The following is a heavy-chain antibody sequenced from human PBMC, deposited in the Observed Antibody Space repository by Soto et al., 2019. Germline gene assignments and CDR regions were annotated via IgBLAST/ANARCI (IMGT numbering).Heavy chain of an antibody. J-gene: IGHJ4*02. CDR1: GFSLNTNAVG. Sequence: SGPTLVNPTQTLTLTCTFSGFSLNTNAVGVGWIRQPPGKALEWLALVYWNDDKRYSPTLNSRLTITKDVSKNEVVITMTNMDPVDRATYYCAHVPSGNFYYFDYWGQGSLVTVSS. D-gene: IGHD1-1*01. V-gene: IGHV2-5*01. CDR3: AHVPSGNFYYFDY. CDR2: VYWNDDK.